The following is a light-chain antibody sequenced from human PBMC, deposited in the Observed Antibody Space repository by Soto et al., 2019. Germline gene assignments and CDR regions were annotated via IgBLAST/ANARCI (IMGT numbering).Light chain of an antibody. J-gene: IGLJ3*02. CDR1: NSNIGSNY. CDR2: ENN. V-gene: IGLV1-51*02. Sequence: QSVLTQPPSVSAAPGQRVTISCSGSNSNIGSNYVSWYQQLPGTAPKLLIYENNKRPSGIPDRFSGSKSGTSATLGITGLQTGDEADYYCGTWDSSLSVVFGGGTQLTVL. CDR3: GTWDSSLSVV.